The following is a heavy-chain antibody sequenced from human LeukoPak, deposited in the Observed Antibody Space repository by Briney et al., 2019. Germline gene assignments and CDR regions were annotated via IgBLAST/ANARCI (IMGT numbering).Heavy chain of an antibody. CDR3: ARGVTGDPLYYYYMDV. Sequence: ASVKVSCKASGYTFTSYYMHWVRQAPGQGLEWMGIINPSGGSTSYAQKLQGRVTMTTDTSTSTAYMELRSLRSDDTAVYYCARGVTGDPLYYYYMDVWGKGTTVTVSS. CDR1: GYTFTSYY. CDR2: INPSGGST. D-gene: IGHD7-27*01. J-gene: IGHJ6*03. V-gene: IGHV1-46*01.